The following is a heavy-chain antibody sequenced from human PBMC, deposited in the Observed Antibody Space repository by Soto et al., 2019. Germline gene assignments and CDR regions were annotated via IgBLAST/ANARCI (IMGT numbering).Heavy chain of an antibody. V-gene: IGHV4-59*01. Sequence: PSETLSLTCTVSGGSISSYYWSWIRQPPGKGLEWIGYIYYSGSTNYNPSLKSRVTISVDTSKNQFSLKLSSVTAADTAVYYCARDRHFAYYYYGMDVWGQGTTVT. CDR1: GGSISSYY. J-gene: IGHJ6*02. D-gene: IGHD3-3*02. CDR2: IYYSGST. CDR3: ARDRHFAYYYYGMDV.